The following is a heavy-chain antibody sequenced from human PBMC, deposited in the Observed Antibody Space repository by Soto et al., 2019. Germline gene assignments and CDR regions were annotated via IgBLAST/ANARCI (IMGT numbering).Heavy chain of an antibody. CDR2: INAGNGNT. CDR1: GYTFPSYA. D-gene: IGHD2-15*01. V-gene: IGHV1-3*01. CDR3: ARSSLQKDIVVVVAAKAHAFDI. J-gene: IGHJ3*02. Sequence: ASVTVSCKASGYTFPSYAMHWVRQATGQRLEWMGWINAGNGNTKYSQKFQGRVTIARDTSASTAYMELSSLRSEDTAVYYCARSSLQKDIVVVVAAKAHAFDIWGQGTMVTVSS.